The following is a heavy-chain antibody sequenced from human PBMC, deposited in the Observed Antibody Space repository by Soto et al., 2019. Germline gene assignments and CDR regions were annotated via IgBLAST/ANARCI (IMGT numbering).Heavy chain of an antibody. V-gene: IGHV3-23*01. CDR2: ISSRGGSA. Sequence: EVQLLESGGGLVQPGGSLRLSCAASGFTFSSYAMGWVRQAPGKGLEWVSTISSRGGSAYYGDSVKGRFTISRDNSKNTLYLQMNSLRAEDTAVYYCAKDLDDYGYFQHWGQGTLVTVSS. CDR1: GFTFSSYA. CDR3: AKDLDDYGYFQH. D-gene: IGHD4-17*01. J-gene: IGHJ1*01.